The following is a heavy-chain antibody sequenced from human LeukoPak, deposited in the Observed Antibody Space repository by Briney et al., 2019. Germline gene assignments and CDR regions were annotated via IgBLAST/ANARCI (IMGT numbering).Heavy chain of an antibody. CDR2: ISGNGDST. J-gene: IGHJ4*02. CDR3: AKSKDNPLYYFDN. V-gene: IGHV3-23*01. CDR1: GLTVSSSY. Sequence: GGSLRLSCAASGLTVSSSYMSWVRQAPEKGLEGVSTISGNGDSTSYAHSVKGRFTISRDNSKNTLYLQMNSLRAEDTAVYYCAKSKDNPLYYFDNWGQGTLVTVSS.